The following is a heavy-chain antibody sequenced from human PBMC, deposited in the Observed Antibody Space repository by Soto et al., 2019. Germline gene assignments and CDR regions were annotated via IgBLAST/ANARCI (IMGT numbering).Heavy chain of an antibody. D-gene: IGHD4-17*01. CDR3: ARGRTVNFYGMDV. CDR1: GYTXTDYY. V-gene: IGHV1-2*02. Sequence: QVQLVXSXXEVKKPGASVKVSYVASGYTXTDYYIHWVRQAPGXXXEXMGWLNPHRGNTIYAQKFQGRINLTRDTSISTAYMELSRRRADDTPVYYCARGRTVNFYGMDVCGQATTVTVSS. J-gene: IGHJ6*02. CDR2: LNPHRGNT.